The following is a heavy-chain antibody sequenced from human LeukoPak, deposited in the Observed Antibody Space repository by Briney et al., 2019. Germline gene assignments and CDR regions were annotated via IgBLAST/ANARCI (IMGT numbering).Heavy chain of an antibody. CDR1: GGSISSGPYF. CDR2: IWPSGST. Sequence: PSETLSLTCSVSGGSISSGPYFWSWIRQSPGQGLEWIGYIWPSGSTYYNPSLKSRVTISVDTSKNQFSLKLSSVTAADTAVYYCASLPRYTYGIFDYWGQGTLVTVSS. V-gene: IGHV4-30-2*05. CDR3: ASLPRYTYGIFDY. D-gene: IGHD5-18*01. J-gene: IGHJ4*02.